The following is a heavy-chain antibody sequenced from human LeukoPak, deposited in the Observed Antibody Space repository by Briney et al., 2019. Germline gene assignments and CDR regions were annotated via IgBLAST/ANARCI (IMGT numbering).Heavy chain of an antibody. J-gene: IGHJ3*02. CDR3: ARDQRKYCSKTSCYVYDI. Sequence: GGSLRLSCAASTFTFSSYNMNWVRQAPGKGLEWVSSISSSGTYIYYRDSVKGRFTISRDNAENSLYLEMNSLRVEDTAIYYCARDQRKYCSKTSCYVYDIWGQGTVVTVSA. CDR1: TFTFSSYN. D-gene: IGHD2-2*01. V-gene: IGHV3-21*01. CDR2: ISSSGTYI.